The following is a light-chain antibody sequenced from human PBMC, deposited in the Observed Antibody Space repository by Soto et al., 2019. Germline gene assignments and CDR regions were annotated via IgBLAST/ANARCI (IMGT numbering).Light chain of an antibody. V-gene: IGKV3-15*01. Sequence: EIVMTQSPATLSVSPGERATLSCRASQSVSSNLAWYQQKPGQAPRLLIYGASTRATGIPARVSGSGSGTEFTLTISSLQSEDFAVYDCQQYNNWPLWTFGQGTKVEIK. J-gene: IGKJ1*01. CDR2: GAS. CDR3: QQYNNWPLWT. CDR1: QSVSSN.